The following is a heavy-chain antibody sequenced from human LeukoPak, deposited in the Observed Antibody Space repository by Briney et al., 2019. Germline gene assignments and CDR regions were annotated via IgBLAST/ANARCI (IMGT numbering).Heavy chain of an antibody. J-gene: IGHJ4*02. CDR3: ARDAGEMATIEGNFDY. CDR2: ISGSSSYI. V-gene: IGHV3-21*01. Sequence: GGSLRLSCAASGFTFSSYSMNSVRHAPGNGLEWVSSISGSSSYIYYADSVKGRFTISRDNAKNSLYLQMNSLRAEDTAVYYCARDAGEMATIEGNFDYWGQGTLVTVSS. CDR1: GFTFSSYS. D-gene: IGHD5-24*01.